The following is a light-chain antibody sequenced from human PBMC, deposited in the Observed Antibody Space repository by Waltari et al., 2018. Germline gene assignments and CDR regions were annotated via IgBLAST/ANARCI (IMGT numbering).Light chain of an antibody. CDR3: SSCTSSNTWV. CDR2: EVN. V-gene: IGLV2-18*02. Sequence: SPQPPCTAPKLILYEVNKRPAGVPVRFSGSKSGNTASLTISGLQAEDEADYYCSSCTSSNTWVFGGGTKLTVL. J-gene: IGLJ3*02.